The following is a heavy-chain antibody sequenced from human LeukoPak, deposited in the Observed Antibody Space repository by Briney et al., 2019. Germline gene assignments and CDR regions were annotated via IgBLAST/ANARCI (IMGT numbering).Heavy chain of an antibody. D-gene: IGHD4-17*01. Sequence: GGSLRLSCAASGFTFSSYSMNWVRQAPGKGLEWVSSISRSGTHIYYADSVKGQFTISRDNAKNSLYLQMNSLRAEDSAVYYCARDRLHYGEYEKTFDYWGQGTLVTVSS. CDR3: ARDRLHYGEYEKTFDY. CDR1: GFTFSSYS. J-gene: IGHJ4*02. CDR2: ISRSGTHI. V-gene: IGHV3-21*01.